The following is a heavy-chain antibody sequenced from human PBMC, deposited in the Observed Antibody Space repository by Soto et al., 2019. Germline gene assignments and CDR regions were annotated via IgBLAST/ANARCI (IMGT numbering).Heavy chain of an antibody. J-gene: IGHJ5*02. CDR3: ERDSVQLERRSWFDP. CDR2: ISAYNGNT. D-gene: IGHD1-1*01. CDR1: GYTFTSYG. Sequence: QVQLVQSGAEVKKPGASVKVSCKASGYTFTSYGISWVRQAPGQGLEWMGWISAYNGNTNYAQKLQGRVTMTTDTSTSTGYMELRSLRSDDTAVYYCERDSVQLERRSWFDPWGQGTLVTVSS. V-gene: IGHV1-18*01.